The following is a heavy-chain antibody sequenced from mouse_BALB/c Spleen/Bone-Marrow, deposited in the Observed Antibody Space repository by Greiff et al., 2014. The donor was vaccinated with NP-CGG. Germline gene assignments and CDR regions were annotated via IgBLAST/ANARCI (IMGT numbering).Heavy chain of an antibody. CDR1: GFTFSDFY. Sequence: DVHLVESGGGLVQPGGSLRLSCATSGFTFSDFYMEWVRQPPGKRLEWIAASRNKANDYTTEYGASVKGRFIVSRDTSQSILYLQMNALRAEDTAIYYCARDYYYGAMDYWGQGTSVTVSS. V-gene: IGHV7-1*02. CDR2: SRNKANDYTT. CDR3: ARDYYYGAMDY. J-gene: IGHJ4*01. D-gene: IGHD1-1*01.